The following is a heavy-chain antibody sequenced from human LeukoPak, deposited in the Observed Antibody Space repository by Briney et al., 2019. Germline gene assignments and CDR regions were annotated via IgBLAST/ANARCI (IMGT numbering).Heavy chain of an antibody. D-gene: IGHD5-18*01. Sequence: GGSLRLSCAASGFTFSSYEMNWVRQAPGKGLEWVSYISSSGTTIYYADSVKGRFTISRDNAKNSLYLQMNSLRAEDTAVYYCARTYSYGYLFDYWGQGTLVTVSA. J-gene: IGHJ4*02. CDR1: GFTFSSYE. CDR3: ARTYSYGYLFDY. CDR2: ISSSGTTI. V-gene: IGHV3-48*03.